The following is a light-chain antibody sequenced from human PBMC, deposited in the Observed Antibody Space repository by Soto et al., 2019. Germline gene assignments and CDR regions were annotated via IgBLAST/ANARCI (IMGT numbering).Light chain of an antibody. V-gene: IGLV2-14*01. CDR2: DVS. CDR3: SSYTSSSTLHYV. Sequence: QSVLTQPASVSGSPGQSITISCTGTSSDVGGYNYVSWYQQHPGKAPKLMIYDVSNRPSGVSNRFSGSKSGNTASLTISGLQAEDEADYYCSSYTSSSTLHYVFGPGTKVTVL. CDR1: SSDVGGYNY. J-gene: IGLJ1*01.